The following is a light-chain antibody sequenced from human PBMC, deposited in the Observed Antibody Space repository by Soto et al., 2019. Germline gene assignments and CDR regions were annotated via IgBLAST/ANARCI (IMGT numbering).Light chain of an antibody. CDR1: QSISSY. V-gene: IGKV1-39*01. CDR3: QPCYRAPP. Sequence: DIHRAQAPSCLSASLGDRVSMTGRAIQSISSYLNWYQQKPGKAPKLLIYAASSLQGGVPSRFSGSGSGTDFTLTISSLQPDDFAIYSSQPCYRAPPFGPGTKLAI. CDR2: AAS. J-gene: IGKJ3*01.